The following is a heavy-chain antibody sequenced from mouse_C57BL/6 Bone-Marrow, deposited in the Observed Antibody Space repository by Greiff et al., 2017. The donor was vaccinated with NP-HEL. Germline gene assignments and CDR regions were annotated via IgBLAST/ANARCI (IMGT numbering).Heavy chain of an antibody. V-gene: IGHV5-17*01. D-gene: IGHD1-1*01. CDR1: GFTFSDYG. J-gene: IGHJ1*03. CDR3: ARPYTTGGADWYFDV. Sequence: EVKLVESGGGLVKPGGSLKLSCAASGFTFSDYGMHWVRQAPEKGLEWVAYISSGSSTIYYAATVKGRFTLSRDPATNTLFLQMTSLRSEDTAMYYWARPYTTGGADWYFDVGGTGTTVTVAA. CDR2: ISSGSSTI.